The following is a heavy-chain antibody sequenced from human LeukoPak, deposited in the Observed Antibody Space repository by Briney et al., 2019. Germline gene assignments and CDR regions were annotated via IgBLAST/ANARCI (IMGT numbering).Heavy chain of an antibody. J-gene: IGHJ4*02. CDR3: AKDGWSSTSCFFDY. CDR2: ISGSGVST. V-gene: IGHV3-23*01. Sequence: GASLRLSCAASGFTFSRYAMSWVRQAPGKGLEWVSGISGSGVSTYYADSVKGRFTISRDNAKNTLYLQMNSLRAEDTAVYYCAKDGWSSTSCFFDYWGQGTLDTVSS. D-gene: IGHD2-2*01. CDR1: GFTFSRYA.